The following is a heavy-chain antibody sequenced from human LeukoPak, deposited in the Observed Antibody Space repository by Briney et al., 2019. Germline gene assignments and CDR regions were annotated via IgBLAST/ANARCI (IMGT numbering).Heavy chain of an antibody. D-gene: IGHD1/OR15-1a*01. J-gene: IGHJ4*02. V-gene: IGHV3-30*02. Sequence: PGGSRRLSCAASGFTFSRYGMHWVRQAQGKGLQWVAFIRYDGTNKYYADSVKGRFTMSRDNSKNTLYLEMNNLRPEDTAVYYCAKSTGEQLYFRDFDYWGQGTLVTVAS. CDR3: AKSTGEQLYFRDFDY. CDR2: IRYDGTNK. CDR1: GFTFSRYG.